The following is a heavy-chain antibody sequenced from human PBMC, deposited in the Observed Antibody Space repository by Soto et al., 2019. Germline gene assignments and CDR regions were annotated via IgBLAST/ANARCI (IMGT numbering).Heavy chain of an antibody. CDR1: GLTFSAYS. Sequence: DVQLLESGGNLVQPGGSLRLSCVVSGLTFSAYSMSWVRQAPGKGLEWVSSISSTATSTFYVDSVKGRFTISRDNSKSTFYLQMDNLRAEDTAVYYCAKGGLESNRGTVDNWGQGTLVTVSS. D-gene: IGHD3-16*01. V-gene: IGHV3-23*01. CDR2: ISSTATST. CDR3: AKGGLESNRGTVDN. J-gene: IGHJ4*02.